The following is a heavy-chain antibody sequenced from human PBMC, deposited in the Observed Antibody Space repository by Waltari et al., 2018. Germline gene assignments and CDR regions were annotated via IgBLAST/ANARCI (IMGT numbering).Heavy chain of an antibody. CDR3: ATGEAVAGI. CDR2: VDTEDGKT. CDR1: GSTFTDYS. V-gene: IGHV1-69-2*01. Sequence: EVPLVQSGAEVQKPGATVTISCKAFGSTFTDYSIRWVQQAPGKGLEWMGRVDTEDGKTIYAEKFQGRVTITADTSTDTAYMELSSLRSEDTAVYYCATGEAVAGIWGQGTLVTVSS. D-gene: IGHD6-19*01. J-gene: IGHJ4*02.